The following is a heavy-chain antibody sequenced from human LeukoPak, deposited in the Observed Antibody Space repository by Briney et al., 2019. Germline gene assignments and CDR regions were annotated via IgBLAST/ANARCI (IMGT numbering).Heavy chain of an antibody. CDR2: IYYSGST. V-gene: IGHV4-59*08. J-gene: IGHJ4*02. Sequence: PSETLSLTCTVSGGSISSYYWSWIRQPPGKGLEWIGYIYYSGSTNHNPSLKSRVTISVDTSKNQFSLKLSSVTAADTAVYYCAGTYGSGSYKPYYFDYWGQGTLVTVSS. CDR3: AGTYGSGSYKPYYFDY. D-gene: IGHD3-10*01. CDR1: GGSISSYY.